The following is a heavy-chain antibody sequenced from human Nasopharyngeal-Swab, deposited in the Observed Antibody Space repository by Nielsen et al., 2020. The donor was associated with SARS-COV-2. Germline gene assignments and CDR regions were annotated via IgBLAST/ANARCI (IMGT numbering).Heavy chain of an antibody. D-gene: IGHD2-21*01. CDR2: IRRSTEI. CDR1: GFSFSTHA. CDR3: ARDRDWAFDV. J-gene: IGHJ3*01. V-gene: IGHV3-21*05. Sequence: GGSLRLSCAASGFSFSTHAMTWVRKAPGKGLEWISYIRRSTEIYYADSVKGRFTISRDHAKNSLYLQMSSLRVEDTAVYYCARDRDWAFDVWGQGAVVTVSS.